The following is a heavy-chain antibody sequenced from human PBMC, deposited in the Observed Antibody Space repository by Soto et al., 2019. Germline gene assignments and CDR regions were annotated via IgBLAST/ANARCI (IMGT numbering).Heavy chain of an antibody. CDR3: ARDSAGHGDYSYYSAMDV. D-gene: IGHD6-19*01. CDR2: ISGSSRTI. CDR1: GFTFSSYS. V-gene: IGHV3-48*01. Sequence: EVQLVESGGGLVQPGGSLRLSCAASGFTFSSYSMNWVRQAPGKGLEWVSYISGSSRTIYYADSVRGRFTISRDNAKNSLYLQMNSLRAEDTAVYSCARDSAGHGDYSYYSAMDVWGQGTTVTVSS. J-gene: IGHJ6*02.